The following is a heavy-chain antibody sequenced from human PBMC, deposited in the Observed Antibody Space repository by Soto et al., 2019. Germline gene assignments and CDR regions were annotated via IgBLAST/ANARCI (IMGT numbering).Heavy chain of an antibody. Sequence: EVQLLESGGGLVQPGGSLRLSCAASGFIFRSYAMSWVRQAPGKGLEWVSAISGNGDSTYYADSVRGRSTISRDNSKNTLFLQMNSLRAEDTAVYYCARDRGWVTANWYFELWGRGTLVTVSS. D-gene: IGHD2-21*02. V-gene: IGHV3-23*01. CDR2: ISGNGDST. CDR1: GFIFRSYA. CDR3: ARDRGWVTANWYFEL. J-gene: IGHJ2*01.